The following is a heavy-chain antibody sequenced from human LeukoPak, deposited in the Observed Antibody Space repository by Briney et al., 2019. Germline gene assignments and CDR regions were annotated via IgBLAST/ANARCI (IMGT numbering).Heavy chain of an antibody. CDR1: GFTFDDYA. V-gene: IGHV3-9*01. J-gene: IGHJ4*02. Sequence: HPGRSLRLSCAASGFTFDDYAMHWVRQGPGKGLEWVSGISWNSGSIGYADSVKGRFTISRDNAKNSLYLQMNSLRAEDTALYYCAKDSSSVDYGIFDYWGQGTLVTVSS. D-gene: IGHD4-17*01. CDR2: ISWNSGSI. CDR3: AKDSSSVDYGIFDY.